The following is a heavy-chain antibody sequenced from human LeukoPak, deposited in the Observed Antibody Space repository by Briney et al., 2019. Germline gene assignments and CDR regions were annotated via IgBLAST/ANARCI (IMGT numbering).Heavy chain of an antibody. Sequence: GGSLRLSCAASPLTFSGYTMNWVRQAPGKGLEWIAYINHNAEMIFYPDFVKGRFTISRDNAKNSLYLQMNALRYEDTAIYYCARDHDWAFDLWGQGTLVTVSS. V-gene: IGHV3-48*02. CDR3: ARDHDWAFDL. J-gene: IGHJ4*02. CDR2: INHNAEMI. D-gene: IGHD3-9*01. CDR1: PLTFSGYT.